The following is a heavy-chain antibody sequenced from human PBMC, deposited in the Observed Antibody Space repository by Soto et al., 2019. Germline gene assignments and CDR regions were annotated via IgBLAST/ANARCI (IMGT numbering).Heavy chain of an antibody. CDR2: INPNSGDT. J-gene: IGHJ6*02. V-gene: IGHV1-2*02. D-gene: IGHD3-9*01. CDR1: GYIFTGYH. CDR3: ARDARGTRGFDEMDI. Sequence: ASVKVSCTASGYIFTGYHIHWVRQAPGRGLEWMGWINPNSGDTEYAQNFQGRVTMTRDTSFNLVYMEMSGLMSDDTAVYYCARDARGTRGFDEMDIWGQGTTVTVSS.